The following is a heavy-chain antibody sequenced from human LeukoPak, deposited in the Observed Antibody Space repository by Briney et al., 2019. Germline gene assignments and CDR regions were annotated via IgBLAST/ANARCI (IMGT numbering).Heavy chain of an antibody. Sequence: KPGASVKVSCKASGYTFTSYYMHRVRQAPGQGLEWMGIINPSGGSTSYAQKLQGRVTMTRDTSTSTVYMELSSLRSEDTAVYYCASPDYGGNSDRFHYYYGMDVWGQGTTVTVSS. D-gene: IGHD4-23*01. CDR3: ASPDYGGNSDRFHYYYGMDV. CDR1: GYTFTSYY. CDR2: INPSGGST. V-gene: IGHV1-46*01. J-gene: IGHJ6*02.